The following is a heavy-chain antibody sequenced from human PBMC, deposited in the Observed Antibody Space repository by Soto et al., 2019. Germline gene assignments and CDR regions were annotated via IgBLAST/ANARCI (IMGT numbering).Heavy chain of an antibody. Sequence: EVQLLESGGGLVQPGGSLRLSCAASGFNFSSDVMNWVRQIPGKGREWVASIFGSGVTTYYSDSVKGRFTISRDNSKNTLHLQLNSLRAEDTALYYCAKSQSGSFFAAFDLGGQGSLVTVSS. CDR3: AKSQSGSFFAAFDL. J-gene: IGHJ3*01. V-gene: IGHV3-23*01. CDR1: GFNFSSDV. D-gene: IGHD1-26*01. CDR2: IFGSGVTT.